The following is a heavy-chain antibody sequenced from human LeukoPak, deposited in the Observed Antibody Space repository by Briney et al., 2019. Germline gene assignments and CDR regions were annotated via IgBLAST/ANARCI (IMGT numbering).Heavy chain of an antibody. CDR3: AKEGRDGFNYDY. D-gene: IGHD5-24*01. Sequence: GGSLRLSCAASRFTFSSYGMHWVRQAPGKGLEWVAVISYDGSNKYYADSVKGRFTVSRDNSKNTLYLQMNSLRAEDTAVCYCAKEGRDGFNYDYWGQGTLVTVSS. CDR2: ISYDGSNK. J-gene: IGHJ4*02. CDR1: RFTFSSYG. V-gene: IGHV3-30*18.